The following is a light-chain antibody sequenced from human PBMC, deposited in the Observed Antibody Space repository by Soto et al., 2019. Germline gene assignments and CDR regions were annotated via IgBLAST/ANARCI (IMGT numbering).Light chain of an antibody. CDR3: QQLNNYPLT. J-gene: IGKJ4*01. CDR2: DAS. CDR1: HDIRKY. Sequence: DIQMTQSPSSLSASVGDRVTITCQASHDIRKYLNWYQQKPGKAPKLLIYDASNMETGVPSRFTGSGSGTDFTFTIGSLQPEDFATYYCQQLNNYPLTFGGGTKVDIK. V-gene: IGKV1-33*01.